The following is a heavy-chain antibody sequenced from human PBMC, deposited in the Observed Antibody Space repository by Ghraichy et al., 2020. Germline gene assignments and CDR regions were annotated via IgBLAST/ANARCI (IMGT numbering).Heavy chain of an antibody. D-gene: IGHD2-2*01. CDR2: ISGSGGSP. J-gene: IGHJ4*02. V-gene: IGHV3-23*01. CDR1: GFTFSSYA. Sequence: GESLNISCAASGFTFSSYAMSWVRQAPGKGLEWVSAISGSGGSPYYADSVKGRFTISRDNSKNTLYLQMNSLRAEDTAVYYFAKDLGGVVFLPFDYWGQGTRVTVSS. CDR3: AKDLGGVVFLPFDY.